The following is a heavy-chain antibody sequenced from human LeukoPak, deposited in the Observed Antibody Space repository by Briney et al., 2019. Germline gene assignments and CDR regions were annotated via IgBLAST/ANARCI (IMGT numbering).Heavy chain of an antibody. Sequence: GGSLRLSCAASGFTFDDYAMHWVRQAPGKGLEWVSFIYSDNTHYSDSVKGRFTISRDNAKNSLYLQMNSLRAEDTAVYYCARDWRDWGQGTLVTVSS. CDR2: IYSDNT. J-gene: IGHJ4*02. V-gene: IGHV3-69-1*01. CDR1: GFTFDDYA. CDR3: ARDWRD.